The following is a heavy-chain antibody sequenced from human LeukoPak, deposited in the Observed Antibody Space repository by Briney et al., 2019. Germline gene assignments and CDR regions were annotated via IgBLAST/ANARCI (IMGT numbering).Heavy chain of an antibody. CDR3: TRDLLGGSGTFDP. D-gene: IGHD3-10*01. Sequence: GASVKVSCKASGYTFTGYYLHWLRQAPGQGLEWMGWINPDSGDTNYLQKFQGRVTMTRDTSISTAYMELSRLNSDDTAVYYCTRDLLGGSGTFDPWGQGALVTVSS. CDR1: GYTFTGYY. J-gene: IGHJ5*02. V-gene: IGHV1-2*02. CDR2: INPDSGDT.